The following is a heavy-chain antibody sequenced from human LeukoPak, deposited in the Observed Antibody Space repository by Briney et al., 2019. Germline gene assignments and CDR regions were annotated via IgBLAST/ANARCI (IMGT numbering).Heavy chain of an antibody. CDR3: ARNDILTGYRYYFDY. CDR1: GFTFSSYA. J-gene: IGHJ4*02. Sequence: GGSLRLSCAASGFTFSSYAMHWVRQAPGKGLEWVAVISYDGSNKYYADSVKGRFTISRDNSKNTLYLQMNSLRAEDTAVYYCARNDILTGYRYYFDYWGQGTLVTVSS. V-gene: IGHV3-30*04. CDR2: ISYDGSNK. D-gene: IGHD3-9*01.